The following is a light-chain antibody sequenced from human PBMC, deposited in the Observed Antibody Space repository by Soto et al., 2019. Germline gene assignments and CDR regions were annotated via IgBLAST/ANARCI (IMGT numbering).Light chain of an antibody. V-gene: IGKV3-20*01. J-gene: IGKJ5*01. Sequence: IVFMKPPGTLSLSQDERARLSCRASQTMTRAYLAWYQQKPGQAPRLLIYAASYRATGIPDRFSGSGSGTDFTLTISRLEPEDFAVYYCQQYGSSITFGQGTRLEI. CDR1: QTMTRAY. CDR3: QQYGSSIT. CDR2: AAS.